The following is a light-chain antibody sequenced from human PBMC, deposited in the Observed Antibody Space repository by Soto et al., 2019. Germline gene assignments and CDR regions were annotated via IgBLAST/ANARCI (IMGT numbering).Light chain of an antibody. J-gene: IGKJ1*01. V-gene: IGKV3-15*01. CDR2: GAS. CDR3: QQYNNWPPDRT. CDR1: QSVGSI. Sequence: EIVMTQAPATLSVSPGERATLSCRASQSVGSILAWYQQKPGQAPRLLIYGASTRATGIPARFSGSGSGTEFTLTISSLQSEDFAIYFCQQYNNWPPDRTFGQGTKVEIK.